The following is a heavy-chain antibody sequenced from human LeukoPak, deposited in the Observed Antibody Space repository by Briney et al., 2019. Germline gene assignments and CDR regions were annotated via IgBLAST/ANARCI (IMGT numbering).Heavy chain of an antibody. J-gene: IGHJ6*03. CDR2: IYYSGST. CDR3: ARHGNGQLSYYYYMDV. Sequence: SETLSLTCSVSGGSISSGSFYWGWIRQSPGKGLEWIVSIYYSGSTYYNPSLKSRVTISVDTSKNQFSLNLSSVTAADTAVYYCARHGNGQLSYYYYMDVWGKGTTVTVSS. V-gene: IGHV4-39*01. D-gene: IGHD1-1*01. CDR1: GGSISSGSFY.